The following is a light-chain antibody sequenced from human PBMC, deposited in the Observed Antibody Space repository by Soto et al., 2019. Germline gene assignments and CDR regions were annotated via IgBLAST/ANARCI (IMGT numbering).Light chain of an antibody. Sequence: AIQMTQSPSSLSASVGDRVTITCRATQGIRDDLAWYQQRPGKAPKLRIYAESNLQSGVPSRFSGSGSGTVFTLIISSLQPEDFATYDCLQDYDYPYTFGQGTKLEIK. V-gene: IGKV1-6*01. CDR3: LQDYDYPYT. CDR1: QGIRDD. J-gene: IGKJ2*01. CDR2: AES.